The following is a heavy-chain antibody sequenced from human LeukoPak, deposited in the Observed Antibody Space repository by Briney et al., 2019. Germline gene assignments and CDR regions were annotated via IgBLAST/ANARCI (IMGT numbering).Heavy chain of an antibody. J-gene: IGHJ4*02. Sequence: GGSLRLSCAASGFTFSSYAMHWVRQAPGKGLEWVAVISYDGSNKYYADSVKGRFTISRDNAKNSLYLQMNSLRAEDTAVYYCAREKLANWGLIPHFDYWGQGTLVTVSS. CDR2: ISYDGSNK. V-gene: IGHV3-30-3*01. CDR1: GFTFSSYA. CDR3: AREKLANWGLIPHFDY. D-gene: IGHD7-27*01.